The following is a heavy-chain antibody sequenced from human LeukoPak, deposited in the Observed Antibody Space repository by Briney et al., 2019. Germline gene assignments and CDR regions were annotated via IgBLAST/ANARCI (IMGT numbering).Heavy chain of an antibody. Sequence: GRSLRLSCAASGFTFSSYGMPWVRQAPGKGLEWVAVISYDGSNKYYADSVKGRFTISRDNSKNTLYLQMNSLRAEDTAVYYCAKDFPSSPDAFDIWGQGTMVTVSS. V-gene: IGHV3-30*18. J-gene: IGHJ3*02. CDR2: ISYDGSNK. CDR3: AKDFPSSPDAFDI. CDR1: GFTFSSYG.